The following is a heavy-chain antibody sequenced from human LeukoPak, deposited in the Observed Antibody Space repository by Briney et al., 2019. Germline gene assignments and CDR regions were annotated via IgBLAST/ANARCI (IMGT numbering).Heavy chain of an antibody. CDR3: TRDRGTRARDY. D-gene: IGHD1-14*01. Sequence: GGSLRLSCAASGFTFSSYGINWVRQAPGKGLEWVTLISYDGTNKYYADSVKGRFTISRDNSKNTLSLQMNSLRAEDTAVYYCTRDRGTRARDYWGQGTLVTVSS. V-gene: IGHV3-33*01. J-gene: IGHJ4*02. CDR1: GFTFSSYG. CDR2: ISYDGTNK.